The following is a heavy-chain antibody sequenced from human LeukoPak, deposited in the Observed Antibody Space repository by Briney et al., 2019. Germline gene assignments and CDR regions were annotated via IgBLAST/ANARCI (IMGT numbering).Heavy chain of an antibody. CDR3: ARHSVITSRIAARILDY. CDR2: IYPGDSDT. J-gene: IGHJ4*02. Sequence: GESLKISCKGSGYSFTSYWIGWVRQMPGKGLEWMGIIYPGDSDTRSSPSFQGKVTISADKSISTAYLQWSSLKASDTAMYYCARHSVITSRIAARILDYWGQGTLVTVSS. D-gene: IGHD6-6*01. CDR1: GYSFTSYW. V-gene: IGHV5-51*01.